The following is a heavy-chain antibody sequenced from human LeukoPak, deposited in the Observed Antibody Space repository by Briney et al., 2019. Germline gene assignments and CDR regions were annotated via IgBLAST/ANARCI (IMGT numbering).Heavy chain of an antibody. D-gene: IGHD1-26*01. J-gene: IGHJ3*02. CDR2: IYYSGST. V-gene: IGHV4-59*01. Sequence: SETLSLTCTVSGGSISSYYWSWIRQPPGKGLEWIGYIYYSGSTSYNPSLKSRVTISVDTSKKQFSLKLSSVTAADTAFYYCARYIVSYPHDAFDIWGQGTVVTVSS. CDR3: ARYIVSYPHDAFDI. CDR1: GGSISSYY.